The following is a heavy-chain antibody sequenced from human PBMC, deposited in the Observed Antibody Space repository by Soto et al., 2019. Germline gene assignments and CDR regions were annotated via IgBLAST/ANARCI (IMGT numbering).Heavy chain of an antibody. J-gene: IGHJ4*02. CDR2: FDPEDGET. CDR3: ATGIKWDPVY. D-gene: IGHD1-26*01. V-gene: IGHV1-24*01. CDR1: GSTLTELS. Sequence: TSVKIAAKVSGSTLTELSMHWVRQAPGKGLEWMGGFDPEDGETIYAQKFQGRVTMTEDTSTETAYMELSSLRSEDTAVYYCATGIKWDPVYWGQGTLVTVSS.